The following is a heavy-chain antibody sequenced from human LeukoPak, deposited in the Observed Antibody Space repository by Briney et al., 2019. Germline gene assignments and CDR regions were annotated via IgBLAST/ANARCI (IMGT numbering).Heavy chain of an antibody. CDR3: ARTFYYDSSGYDLGY. CDR1: GYTFTSYG. V-gene: IGHV1-18*01. CDR2: ISAYNGNT. J-gene: IGHJ4*02. Sequence: ASVKVSCKASGYTFTSYGISWVRQAPGQGLEWMGWISAYNGNTNYAQKFQGRVTITADESTSTAYMELSSLRSEDTAVYYCARTFYYDSSGYDLGYWGQGTLVTVSS. D-gene: IGHD3-22*01.